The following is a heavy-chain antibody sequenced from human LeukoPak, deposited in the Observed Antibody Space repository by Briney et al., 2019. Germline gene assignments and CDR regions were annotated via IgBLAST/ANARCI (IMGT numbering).Heavy chain of an antibody. D-gene: IGHD3-22*01. Sequence: ASVKVSCKASGYTFTSYAMNWVRQAPGQGLECMGWINTNTGNPTYAQGFTGRFVFSLDTSVSTAYLQISSLKAEDTAVYYCARGGHNYYDSSGYFRGGDDYWGQGTLVTVSS. J-gene: IGHJ4*02. CDR2: INTNTGNP. CDR1: GYTFTSYA. V-gene: IGHV7-4-1*02. CDR3: ARGGHNYYDSSGYFRGGDDY.